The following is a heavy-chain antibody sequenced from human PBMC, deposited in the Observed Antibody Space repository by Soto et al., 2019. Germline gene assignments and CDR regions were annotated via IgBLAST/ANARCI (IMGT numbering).Heavy chain of an antibody. J-gene: IGHJ6*02. CDR1: GGTFSSYA. V-gene: IGHV1-69*13. CDR3: AGGIAAAGYYYYGMDV. CDR2: IIPIFGTA. D-gene: IGHD6-13*01. Sequence: SVKVSCKASGGTFSSYAISWVRQAPGQGLEWMGGIIPIFGTANYAQKFQGRVTITADESTSTAYMELSSLRSEDTAVYYCAGGIAAAGYYYYGMDVWGQGTTVTV.